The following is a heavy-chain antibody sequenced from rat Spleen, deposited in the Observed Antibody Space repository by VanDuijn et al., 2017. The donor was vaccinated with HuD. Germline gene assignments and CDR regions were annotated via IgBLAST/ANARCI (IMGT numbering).Heavy chain of an antibody. D-gene: IGHD1-4*01. CDR3: AREAGLPFHHFDY. CDR2: ISYDGSST. V-gene: IGHV5-7*01. J-gene: IGHJ2*01. CDR1: GFTFSDYN. Sequence: EVQLVESGGDLVQPGRSLKLSCAASGFTFSDYNMAWVRQAPKKGLEWVATISYDGSSTYYRDSVKGRFTFSRDNAKSTLYLQMDSLRSEDTATYYCAREAGLPFHHFDYWGQGVMVTVSS.